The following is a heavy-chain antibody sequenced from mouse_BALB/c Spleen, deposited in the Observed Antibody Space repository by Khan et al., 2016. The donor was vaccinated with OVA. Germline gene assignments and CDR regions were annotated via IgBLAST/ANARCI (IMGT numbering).Heavy chain of an antibody. CDR1: GYTFTNYG. CDR3: GRSQLICYGMDY. J-gene: IGHJ4*01. Sequence: QIQLVQSGPELKKPGETVKISCKASGYTFTNYGMNWVKQAPGKGLKWMGWINTYTGEPTYGDDFKGRFAFSLANSASTAYLQINNLTNADMATYCCGRSQLICYGMDYWGQGTSVTVSS. D-gene: IGHD1-1*01. CDR2: INTYTGEP. V-gene: IGHV9-1*02.